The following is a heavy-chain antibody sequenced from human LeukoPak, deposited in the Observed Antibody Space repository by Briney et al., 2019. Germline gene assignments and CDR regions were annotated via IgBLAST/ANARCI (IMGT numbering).Heavy chain of an antibody. J-gene: IGHJ4*02. Sequence: GGSLRLSCAASGFTFSSYAMSWVRQAPGKGLEWVSYISSSSSTIYYADSVKGRFTISRDNAKNSLYLQMNSLRAEDTAVYYCARGARFGGTYFDYWGQGTLVTVSS. CDR1: GFTFSSYA. CDR2: ISSSSSTI. V-gene: IGHV3-48*04. D-gene: IGHD3-10*01. CDR3: ARGARFGGTYFDY.